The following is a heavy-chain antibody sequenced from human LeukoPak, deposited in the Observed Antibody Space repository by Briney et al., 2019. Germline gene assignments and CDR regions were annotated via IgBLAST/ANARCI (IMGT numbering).Heavy chain of an antibody. CDR2: IWYDGSNE. J-gene: IGHJ4*02. Sequence: GRSLRLSCAASGFTFSNYGMHWVRQAPGKGLQWVTVIWYDGSNEYYTGSVKGRFTISRDNAHNTLYLQMNSLRAEDTAVYYCARGSQSTWGFFAYWGQGTRVTVSS. CDR3: ARGSQSTWGFFAY. V-gene: IGHV3-33*01. CDR1: GFTFSNYG. D-gene: IGHD1-1*01.